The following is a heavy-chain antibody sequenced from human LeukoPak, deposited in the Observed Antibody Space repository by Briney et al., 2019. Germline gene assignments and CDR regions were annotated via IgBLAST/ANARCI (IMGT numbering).Heavy chain of an antibody. CDR1: GYSFVDYC. V-gene: IGHV5-51*01. J-gene: IGHJ6*02. CDR3: ARYGIIGCTNTNCFTSYFYYGMDA. D-gene: IGHD2-2*02. Sequence: GESLKISCKGSGYSFVDYCIGWVRQMPGKGPEWMGIIFPHESDIKYNPSFQGQVTISVDNSISTAYVQWSSLKASDTAIYYCARYGIIGCTNTNCFTSYFYYGMDAWGQGTTVTVSS. CDR2: IFPHESDI.